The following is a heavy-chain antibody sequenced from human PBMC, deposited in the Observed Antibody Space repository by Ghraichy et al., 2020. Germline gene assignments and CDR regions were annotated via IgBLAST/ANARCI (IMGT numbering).Heavy chain of an antibody. D-gene: IGHD2-2*02. CDR3: ARDQSIGGYCSSTSCYSSIDY. Sequence: ASVKVSCKASGYTFTSYGISWVRQAPGQGLEWMGWISAYNGNTNYAQKLQGRVTMTTDTSTSTAYMELSSLRSDDTAVYYCARDQSIGGYCSSTSCYSSIDYWGQGTLVTVSS. V-gene: IGHV1-18*01. CDR2: ISAYNGNT. CDR1: GYTFTSYG. J-gene: IGHJ4*02.